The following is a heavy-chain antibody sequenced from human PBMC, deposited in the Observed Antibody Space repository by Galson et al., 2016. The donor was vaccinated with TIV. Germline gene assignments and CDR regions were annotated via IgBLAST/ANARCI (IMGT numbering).Heavy chain of an antibody. Sequence: PALVKPTQTLTLTCSFSGFSLTTSGVGVGWIRQPPRKALEWLGFIYWDDRKPYSPSLKTRLTITRDTSKNQVVLTMTNMDPVDTATYYCAHRGDGHKQIFEYWGQGTLVTVSS. CDR1: GFSLTTSGVG. V-gene: IGHV2-5*02. CDR3: AHRGDGHKQIFEY. CDR2: IYWDDRK. J-gene: IGHJ4*02. D-gene: IGHD5-24*01.